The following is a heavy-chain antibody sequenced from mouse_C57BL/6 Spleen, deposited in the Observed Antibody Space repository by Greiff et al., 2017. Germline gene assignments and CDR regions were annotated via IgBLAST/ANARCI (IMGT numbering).Heavy chain of an antibody. CDR3: ARGYYGSSQRGYFDY. V-gene: IGHV1-55*01. J-gene: IGHJ2*01. CDR2: IYPGSGST. D-gene: IGHD1-1*01. Sequence: VQLQQSGAELVKPGASVKMSCKASGYTFTSYWITWVKQRPGQGLEWIGDIYPGSGSTNYNEKFKSKATLTVDTSSSTAYMQLSSLTSEDSAVYYCARGYYGSSQRGYFDYWGQGTTLTVSS. CDR1: GYTFTSYW.